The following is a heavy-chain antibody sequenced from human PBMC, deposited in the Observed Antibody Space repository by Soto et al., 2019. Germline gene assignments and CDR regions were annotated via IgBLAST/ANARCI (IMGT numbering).Heavy chain of an antibody. V-gene: IGHV1-69*12. CDR3: AKHYDNWDYYCGMDG. CDR2: IIPIFGTA. D-gene: IGHD3-22*01. J-gene: IGHJ6*02. CDR1: GGTFSSYA. Sequence: QVQLVQSGAEVKKPGSSVKVSCKASGGTFSSYAISWVRQAPGQGLEWMGGIIPIFGTADYAQKFQARVRITADESTSTAYMELSSLRSEDTAVYYCAKHYDNWDYYCGMDGWGQGTKVTVSS.